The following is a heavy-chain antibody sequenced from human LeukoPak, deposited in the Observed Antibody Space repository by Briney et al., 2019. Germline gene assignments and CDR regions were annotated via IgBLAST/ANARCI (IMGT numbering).Heavy chain of an antibody. CDR3: ARGDSSGSLNWFDP. J-gene: IGHJ5*02. V-gene: IGHV4-59*01. Sequence: SETLSLTCSVSGGSINSYHWSWIRQSPGKGLDWIGYVYYTGSTSHSPSLKSRVSISVDTSKNQFSLKLRSVTAADTAVYYCARGDSSGSLNWFDPWGQGTLVTVSS. CDR2: VYYTGST. D-gene: IGHD3-22*01. CDR1: GGSINSYH.